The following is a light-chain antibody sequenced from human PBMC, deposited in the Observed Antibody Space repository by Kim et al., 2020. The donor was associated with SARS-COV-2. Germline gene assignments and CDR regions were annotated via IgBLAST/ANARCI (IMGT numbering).Light chain of an antibody. J-gene: IGKJ4*01. CDR1: QSVSSSY. CDR3: QQDRSSPIT. Sequence: EIVLTQSPGTLSLSPGERATLSCRASQSVSSSYLAWYQQKPGQAPRLLIYGASSRATGIPDRFSGSGSGTDFTLTISRLEPEDFAVYYCQQDRSSPITFGGGTKVDI. V-gene: IGKV3-20*01. CDR2: GAS.